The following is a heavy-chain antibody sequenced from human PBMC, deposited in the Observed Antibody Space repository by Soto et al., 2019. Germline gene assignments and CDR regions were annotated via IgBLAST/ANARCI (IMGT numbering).Heavy chain of an antibody. CDR1: GYSFTSYW. Sequence: PGESLKISCKGSGYSFTSYWIGWVRQMPGKGLEWMGIIYPGDSDTRYSPSFQGQVTISADKSISTAYLQWSSLKASDTAMYYCARAYDRRGYQPLAAFDIWGQGTMVTVS. J-gene: IGHJ3*02. CDR2: IYPGDSDT. D-gene: IGHD3-22*01. V-gene: IGHV5-51*01. CDR3: ARAYDRRGYQPLAAFDI.